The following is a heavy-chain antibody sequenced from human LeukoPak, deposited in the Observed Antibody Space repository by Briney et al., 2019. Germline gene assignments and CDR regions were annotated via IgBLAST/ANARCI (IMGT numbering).Heavy chain of an antibody. CDR3: ARRRYYDGSGYLE. D-gene: IGHD3-22*01. CDR1: ADSVSRSDSY. J-gene: IGHJ1*01. CDR2: IYYSGRT. V-gene: IGHV4-39*01. Sequence: SETLSLTCSVSADSVSRSDSYWDWIRQPPGKGLEWIGTIYYSGRTYYSPSLKSRVTLSVDTSSNQFSLHLRSVTAADTAVYYCARRRYYDGSGYLEWGQGTLLSVSS.